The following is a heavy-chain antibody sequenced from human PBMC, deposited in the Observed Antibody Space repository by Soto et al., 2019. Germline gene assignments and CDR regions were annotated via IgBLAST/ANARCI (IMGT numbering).Heavy chain of an antibody. CDR1: GFTFNIYA. CDR2: ISFDGTKK. CDR3: AREDDYGYRYINYGLDV. Sequence: QSGGSLRLSCAACGFTFNIYALHWVRQAPGKGLEWVAVISFDGTKKYYSDSVKGRFTISRDNLKNTLYLQMNNLRVEDAALYFCAREDDYGYRYINYGLDVWGQGTTVTVSS. V-gene: IGHV3-30-3*01. J-gene: IGHJ6*02. D-gene: IGHD4-17*01.